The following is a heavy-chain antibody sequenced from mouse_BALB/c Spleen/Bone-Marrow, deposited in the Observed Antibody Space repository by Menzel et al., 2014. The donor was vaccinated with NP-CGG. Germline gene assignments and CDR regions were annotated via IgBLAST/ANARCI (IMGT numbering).Heavy chain of an antibody. CDR3: ARGAARATWFAY. Sequence: EVKLMESGGGLVQPGGSRKLSCAASGFTFSSFGMHWVRQAPEKRLEWVAYISSGSSTIYYADTVKGRFTISRDNPKNTLFLQMTSLRSEDTAMYYCARGAARATWFAYWGQGTLVTVSA. V-gene: IGHV5-17*02. D-gene: IGHD3-1*01. J-gene: IGHJ3*01. CDR1: GFTFSSFG. CDR2: ISSGSSTI.